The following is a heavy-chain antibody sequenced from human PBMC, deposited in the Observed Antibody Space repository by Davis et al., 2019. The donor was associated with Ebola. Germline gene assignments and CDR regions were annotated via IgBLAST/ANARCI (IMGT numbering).Heavy chain of an antibody. CDR3: ARGGITIFGVVTTGSRWFDP. CDR1: GYTFTGDY. V-gene: IGHV1-46*01. Sequence: ASVKVSCKASGYTFTGDYMHWVRQAPGQGLEWMGIINPRGGSTSYAQKFQGRVTMTRDTSTSTVYMELSSLRSEDTAVYYCARGGITIFGVVTTGSRWFDPWGQGTLVTVSS. CDR2: INPRGGST. D-gene: IGHD3-3*01. J-gene: IGHJ5*02.